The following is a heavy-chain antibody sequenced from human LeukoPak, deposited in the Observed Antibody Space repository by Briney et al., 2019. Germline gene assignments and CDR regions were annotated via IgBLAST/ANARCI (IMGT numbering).Heavy chain of an antibody. Sequence: SVKVSCKVSGGTFSSYTISWVRQAPGQGLEWMGRIIPILGIANYAQKFQGRVTITADKSTSTAYMELSSLRSEDTAVYYCARDYMVRGVFDYWGQGTLVTVSS. V-gene: IGHV1-69*04. D-gene: IGHD3-10*01. CDR2: IIPILGIA. CDR1: GGTFSSYT. J-gene: IGHJ4*02. CDR3: ARDYMVRGVFDY.